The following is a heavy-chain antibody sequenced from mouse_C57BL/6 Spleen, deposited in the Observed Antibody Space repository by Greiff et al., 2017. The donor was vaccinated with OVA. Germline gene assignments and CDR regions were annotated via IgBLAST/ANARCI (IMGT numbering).Heavy chain of an antibody. Sequence: VQLQQSGPELVKPGASVKISCKASGYTFTDYYMNWVKQSHGKSLEWIGDINPNNGGTSYNQKFKGKATLTVDKSSSTAYMELRSLTSEDSAVYYCARSSSSGEDYYAMDYWGQGTSVTVSS. CDR3: ARSSSSGEDYYAMDY. CDR1: GYTFTDYY. D-gene: IGHD3-2*02. V-gene: IGHV1-26*01. CDR2: INPNNGGT. J-gene: IGHJ4*01.